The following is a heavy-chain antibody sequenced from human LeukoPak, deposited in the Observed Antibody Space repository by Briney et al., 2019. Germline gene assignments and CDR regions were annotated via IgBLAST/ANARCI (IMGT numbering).Heavy chain of an antibody. CDR1: GYTFTSYY. D-gene: IGHD2-2*01. V-gene: IGHV1-46*01. CDR2: INPSGGSA. Sequence: ASVKVSCKASGYTFTSYYMHWVRQAPGQGLEWMGIINPSGGSASYAQKFQGRVTMTRDTFTSTVYMELSSLRSEDTAVYYCARSGKDIVVVPAAEGFDPWGQGTLVTVSS. CDR3: ARSGKDIVVVPAAEGFDP. J-gene: IGHJ5*02.